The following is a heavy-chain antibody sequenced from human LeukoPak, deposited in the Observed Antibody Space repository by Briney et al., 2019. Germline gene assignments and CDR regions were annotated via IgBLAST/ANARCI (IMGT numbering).Heavy chain of an antibody. J-gene: IGHJ5*02. CDR2: IWYDGSNK. V-gene: IGHV3-33*01. CDR1: GFTFSSYG. D-gene: IGHD6-19*01. Sequence: PGGSLRLSCAASGFTFSSYGMHWVRQAPGKGLEWVAVIWYDGSNKYYADSVKGRFTISRDNSKNTLYLQMNSLRAEDTAVYYCARGAPYRSDWFDPWGQGTLVTVSS. CDR3: ARGAPYRSDWFDP.